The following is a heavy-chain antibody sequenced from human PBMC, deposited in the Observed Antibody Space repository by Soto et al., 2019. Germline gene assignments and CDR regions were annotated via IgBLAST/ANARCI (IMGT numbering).Heavy chain of an antibody. CDR3: ARGGWNYDSSGYKYYYGMDV. V-gene: IGHV4-31*03. Sequence: LSLTCTVSGGSIRSGGYYWSWIRQHPGKGLEWIGYIYYSGSTYYNPSLKSRVTISVDTSKNQFSLKLSSVTAADTAVYYCARGGWNYDSSGYKYYYGMDVWGQGTTVTVSS. J-gene: IGHJ6*02. CDR1: GGSIRSGGYY. CDR2: IYYSGST. D-gene: IGHD3-22*01.